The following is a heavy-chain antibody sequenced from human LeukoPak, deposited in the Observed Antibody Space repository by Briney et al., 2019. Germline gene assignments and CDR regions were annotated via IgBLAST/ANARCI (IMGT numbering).Heavy chain of an antibody. J-gene: IGHJ4*02. Sequence: NLQGRVTMITDTSTSTVYMELSSLRSEDTAVYYCARDVSGSYAFDYWGQGTLVTVSS. D-gene: IGHD1-26*01. V-gene: IGHV1-18*01. CDR3: ARDVSGSYAFDY.